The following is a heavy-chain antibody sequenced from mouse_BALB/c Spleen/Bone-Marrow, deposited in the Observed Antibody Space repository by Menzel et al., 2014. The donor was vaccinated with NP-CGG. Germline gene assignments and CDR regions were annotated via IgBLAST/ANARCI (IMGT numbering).Heavy chain of an antibody. CDR2: INPESSTI. CDR1: GFDFRRYW. Sequence: VQLQQSGGGLVQPGGSLKLSCAASGFDFRRYWMSWVRQVPGKGLEWIGEINPESSTINYTPSLKDKLIISRDNAKNTLYLQMSKVRSEDTALYYCARLGYYGYFVDWGQGTTLTVSS. V-gene: IGHV4-1*02. CDR3: ARLGYYGYFVD. D-gene: IGHD2-3*01. J-gene: IGHJ2*01.